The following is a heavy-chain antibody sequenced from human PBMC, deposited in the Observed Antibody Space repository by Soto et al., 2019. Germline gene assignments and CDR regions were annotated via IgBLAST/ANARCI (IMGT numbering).Heavy chain of an antibody. J-gene: IGHJ4*02. Sequence: GESLKISCQGSGYSFTNYWIGWVRQMPGTGLEWLGIIYPANSNTRYSPSFEGQVTMSADKSINTAYLQWSSLRASDTAIYFCARPSDVGLASSFEYWGQGTQVTVSS. CDR1: GYSFTNYW. CDR2: IYPANSNT. CDR3: ARPSDVGLASSFEY. V-gene: IGHV5-51*01.